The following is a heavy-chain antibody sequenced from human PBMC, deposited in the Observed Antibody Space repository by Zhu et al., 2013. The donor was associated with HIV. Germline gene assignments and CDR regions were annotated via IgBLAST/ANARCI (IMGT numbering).Heavy chain of an antibody. CDR1: GGTFSSYA. CDR3: ARIGVAVAGTWGYYYYGMDV. V-gene: IGHV1-69*01. J-gene: IGHJ6*02. CDR2: IIPIFGTA. Sequence: QVQLVQSGAEVKKPGSSVKVSCKASGGTFSSYAISWVRQAPGQGLEWMGGIIPIFGTANYAQKFQGRVTITADESTSTAYMELSSLRSEDTAVYYCARIGVAVAGTWGYYYYGMDVWGQGTTVTVSS. D-gene: IGHD6-19*01.